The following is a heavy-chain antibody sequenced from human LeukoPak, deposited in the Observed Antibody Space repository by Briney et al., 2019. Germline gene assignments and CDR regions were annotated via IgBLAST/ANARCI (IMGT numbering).Heavy chain of an antibody. Sequence: SETLSLTCTVSGGSISSSSYYWGWIRQPPGKGVEWIGSIYYSGSTYYNPSLKSRVTISVDTSKNQFSLKLSSVTAADTAVYYCARLPRGFGELLEGAFDIWGQGTMVTVSS. CDR3: ARLPRGFGELLEGAFDI. J-gene: IGHJ3*02. V-gene: IGHV4-39*01. D-gene: IGHD3-10*01. CDR2: IYYSGST. CDR1: GGSISSSSYY.